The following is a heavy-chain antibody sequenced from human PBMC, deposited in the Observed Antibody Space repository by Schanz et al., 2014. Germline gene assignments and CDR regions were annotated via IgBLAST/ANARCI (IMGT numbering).Heavy chain of an antibody. CDR2: ISTGGGNT. D-gene: IGHD6-19*01. CDR3: AKCIGWYGRCAFDI. CDR1: GFIFSSYA. V-gene: IGHV3-23*04. Sequence: VQLVESGGGLVKPGGSLRLSCAASGFIFSSYAMTWVRQAPGKGLEWVSAISTGGGNTYYTDSVKGRFTISRDNSRNTLYLQMSSLRAEDTAVYYCAKCIGWYGRCAFDIWGQGTMVTVSS. J-gene: IGHJ3*02.